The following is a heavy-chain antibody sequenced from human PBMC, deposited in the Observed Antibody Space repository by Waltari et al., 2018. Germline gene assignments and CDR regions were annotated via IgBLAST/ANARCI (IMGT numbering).Heavy chain of an antibody. CDR2: INHSGST. CDR1: GGSFSGYY. CDR3: ARGGYYDFWSGYYSPYYYYGMDV. D-gene: IGHD3-3*01. V-gene: IGHV4-34*01. J-gene: IGHJ6*02. Sequence: QVQLQQWGAGLLKPSETLSLTCAVYGGSFSGYYWSWIRQPPGKGLEWIGEINHSGSTNYNPSLKGRVTISVDTSKNQFSLKLSSVTAADTAVYYCARGGYYDFWSGYYSPYYYYGMDVWGQGTTVTVSS.